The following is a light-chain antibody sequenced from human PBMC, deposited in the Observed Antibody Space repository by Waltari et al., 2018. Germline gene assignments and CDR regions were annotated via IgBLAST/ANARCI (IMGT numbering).Light chain of an antibody. CDR2: KAS. J-gene: IGKJ2*01. CDR3: QQYQTYPLT. V-gene: IGKV1-5*03. CDR1: QSIGGW. Sequence: DIQMTQSPSTLSASVGDRVTLTCRASQSIGGWLAWYQQKPGKAPNLLIFKASFLEGGVPSRFSGSGSGTDFTLTISSLQPDDFATYYCQQYQTYPLTFGLGTKLEI.